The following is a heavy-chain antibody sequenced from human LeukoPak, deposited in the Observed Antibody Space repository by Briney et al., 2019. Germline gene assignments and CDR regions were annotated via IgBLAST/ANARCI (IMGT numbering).Heavy chain of an antibody. V-gene: IGHV4-34*01. CDR2: INHSGST. D-gene: IGHD6-19*01. CDR1: GGSFSGYY. Sequence: SETLSLTCAVYGGSFSGYYWSWIRQPPGKGLEWIGEINHSGSTNYNPSLKSRVTISVDTSKNQFSLKLSSVTAADTAVYYCARDGTGYSSGWSPVSFDYWGQGTLVTVSS. J-gene: IGHJ4*02. CDR3: ARDGTGYSSGWSPVSFDY.